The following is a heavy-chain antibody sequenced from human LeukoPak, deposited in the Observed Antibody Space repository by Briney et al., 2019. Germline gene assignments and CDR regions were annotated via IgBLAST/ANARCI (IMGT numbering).Heavy chain of an antibody. Sequence: GGSLRLSCAASGFTFSSYDMNWVRQAPGKGLEWVSYISISGTTKYYADSVKGRFTISRDNAKDSLYLQMNSLRAEDTALYYCARDGRRDGNNYLDYWGQGALVTVSS. D-gene: IGHD5-24*01. CDR2: ISISGTTK. J-gene: IGHJ4*02. CDR3: ARDGRRDGNNYLDY. V-gene: IGHV3-48*03. CDR1: GFTFSSYD.